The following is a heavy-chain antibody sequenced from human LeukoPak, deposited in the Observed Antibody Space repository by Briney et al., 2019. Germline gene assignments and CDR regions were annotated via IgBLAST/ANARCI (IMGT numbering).Heavy chain of an antibody. CDR2: IMQDGSEK. J-gene: IGHJ4*02. D-gene: IGHD6-13*01. CDR3: ARVGSSSPKAWVDY. CDR1: GFTFSSYW. Sequence: PGGSLRLSCAASGFTFSSYWMSWVRQAPGRGLEWVANIMQDGSEKYYVDSVKGRFTISRDNAKNTLYLQMGSLRAEDMAVYYCARVGSSSPKAWVDYWGQGTLVTVSS. V-gene: IGHV3-7*01.